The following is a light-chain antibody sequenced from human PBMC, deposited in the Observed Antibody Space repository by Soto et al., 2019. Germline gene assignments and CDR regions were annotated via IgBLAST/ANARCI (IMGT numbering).Light chain of an antibody. CDR1: QSVSSTY. CDR3: QQYNNWPPT. Sequence: EIVLTQSPGTLSLSPGERATLSCRASQSVSSTYLAWYQHKPGQAPRLLIYGASSRATGIPDRFTGSGSGTEFTLTISSLQSEDFAVYYCQQYNNWPPTFGQGTRLEIK. J-gene: IGKJ5*01. V-gene: IGKV3-20*01. CDR2: GAS.